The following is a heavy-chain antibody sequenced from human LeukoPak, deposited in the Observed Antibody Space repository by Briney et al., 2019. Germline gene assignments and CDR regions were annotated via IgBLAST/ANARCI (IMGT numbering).Heavy chain of an antibody. CDR2: MHRRSGGT. Sequence: ASLKVSCQPAVDTFTADFLHWVRQSPGQGREWVGWMHRRSGGTTYSQKFRGRVAMTIDTSMSTAYMDLSRLRSEDTAMYYCSTALIPEYYFDSWGQGTLVTVSS. J-gene: IGHJ4*02. CDR3: STALIPEYYFDS. CDR1: VDTFTADF. V-gene: IGHV1-2*02. D-gene: IGHD2-21*01.